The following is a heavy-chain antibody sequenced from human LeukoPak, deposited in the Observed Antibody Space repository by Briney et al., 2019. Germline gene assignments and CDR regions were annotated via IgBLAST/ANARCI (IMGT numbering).Heavy chain of an antibody. V-gene: IGHV3-74*01. J-gene: IGHJ4*02. CDR3: ARDRCSDNSCYVPH. CDR2: INVDGSRT. D-gene: IGHD2-2*01. CDR1: GFTFSSYW. Sequence: GGSLRLSCAASGFTFSSYWMHWVRQAPGKGLVWVSRINVDGSRTAYADSVRGRFTISRDNAKNTLYLQMNSLRAEGTAVYYCARDRCSDNSCYVPHWGQGTLVTVSS.